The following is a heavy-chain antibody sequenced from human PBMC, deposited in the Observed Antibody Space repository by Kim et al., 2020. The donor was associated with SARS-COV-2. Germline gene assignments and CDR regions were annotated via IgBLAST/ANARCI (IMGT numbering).Heavy chain of an antibody. CDR3: VRPRNHGFDI. V-gene: IGHV4-39*01. Sequence: SETLSLTCTVTGASFRGTPYVWGWIRQPPGKKLEWIGSIYADGKTYYNPSLESRVSVSIDTSKNQFSLKLTSMTSPDTALYYCVRPRNHGFDIWGQGTMITVSS. J-gene: IGHJ3*02. CDR1: GASFRGTPYV. CDR2: IYADGKT.